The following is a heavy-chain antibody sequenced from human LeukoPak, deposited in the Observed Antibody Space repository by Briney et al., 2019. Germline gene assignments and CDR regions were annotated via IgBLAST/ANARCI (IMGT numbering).Heavy chain of an antibody. J-gene: IGHJ5*02. CDR1: GGSISSSSYY. D-gene: IGHD6-25*01. Sequence: AATLSLTCTVSGGSISSSSYYWGCIRQPPGKGLEGIGSIYYSGSTYYKPSLKSRVTITVDTSKNQFSMKLSSVTAADTAVYYCARENFSGRFDPWGQGTLVTVSS. V-gene: IGHV4-39*07. CDR2: IYYSGST. CDR3: ARENFSGRFDP.